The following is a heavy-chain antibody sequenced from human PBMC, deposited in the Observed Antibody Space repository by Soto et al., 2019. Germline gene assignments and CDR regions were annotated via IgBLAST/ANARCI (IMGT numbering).Heavy chain of an antibody. D-gene: IGHD3-9*01. J-gene: IGHJ4*02. Sequence: QVQLVQSGAEVKKPGSSVKVSCKASGGTFSSNAISWVRRAPGQGLEWMGGIIPIYASPNYAQTFQGRVTVTADKATSTAYLELSRLKFADSAIYYCAVAVTGSRSPLAHWGQGTLVIVSS. CDR3: AVAVTGSRSPLAH. CDR2: IIPIYASP. V-gene: IGHV1-69*06. CDR1: GGTFSSNA.